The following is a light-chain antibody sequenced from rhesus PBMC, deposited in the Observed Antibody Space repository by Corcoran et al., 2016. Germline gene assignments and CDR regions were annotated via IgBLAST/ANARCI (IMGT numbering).Light chain of an antibody. CDR3: QHYHSTPLT. V-gene: IGKV1-25*01. Sequence: DIQMTQSPSSLSASIGDRVTITCRASQGITNDLAWYQHKPGETPKLLIYEASSLQSGIPSRFSGSGSGTDFTFTISSLQSEDFATYYCQHYHSTPLTFGGGTKVEIK. CDR2: EAS. CDR1: QGITND. J-gene: IGKJ4*01.